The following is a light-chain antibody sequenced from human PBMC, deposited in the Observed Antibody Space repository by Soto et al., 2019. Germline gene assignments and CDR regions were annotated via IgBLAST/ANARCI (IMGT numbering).Light chain of an antibody. J-gene: IGLJ1*01. CDR1: SSDVGGYNY. V-gene: IGLV2-14*01. CDR3: SSYTSSSTLEV. CDR2: DVS. Sequence: QPDLTQPASVSGSPGQSITISCTRTSSDVGGYNYVSWYQQHPGKAPKLMIYDVSNRPSGVSNRFSGPKSGNTASLTISGLQAEDEADYYCSSYTSSSTLEVFGTGTKVT.